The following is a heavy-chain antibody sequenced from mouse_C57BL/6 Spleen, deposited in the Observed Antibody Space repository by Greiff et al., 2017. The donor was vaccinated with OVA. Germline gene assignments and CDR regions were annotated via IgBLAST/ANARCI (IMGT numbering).Heavy chain of an antibody. J-gene: IGHJ2*01. D-gene: IGHD4-1*02. CDR1: GFNFTDYY. V-gene: IGHV7-3*01. CDR3: ARSTFDY. Sequence: EVQLVESGGGLVQPGGSLRLSCAASGFNFTDYYMSWVRQPPGKALEWLGFIRNKANGYTTEYSAFVKGRFTISRDNSQSILYLQMNALRAEDSATYYCARSTFDYWGQGTTLTVSS. CDR2: IRNKANGYTT.